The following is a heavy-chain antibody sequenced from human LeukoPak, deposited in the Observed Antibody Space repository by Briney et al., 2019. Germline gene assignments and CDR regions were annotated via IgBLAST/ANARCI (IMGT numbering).Heavy chain of an antibody. CDR3: ARGQAAAGTMGY. Sequence: SETLSLTCAVYGGSFSGYYWSWIRQPPGKGLEWIGEINHSGSTNYNPSLKSRVTILVDTSKNQFSLKLSSVTAADTAVYYCARGQAAAGTMGYWGQGTLVTVSS. D-gene: IGHD6-13*01. J-gene: IGHJ4*02. V-gene: IGHV4-34*01. CDR1: GGSFSGYY. CDR2: INHSGST.